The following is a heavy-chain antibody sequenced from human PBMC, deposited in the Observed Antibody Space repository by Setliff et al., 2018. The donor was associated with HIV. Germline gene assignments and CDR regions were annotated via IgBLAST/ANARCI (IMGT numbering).Heavy chain of an antibody. D-gene: IGHD6-19*01. CDR2: IYTSGST. V-gene: IGHV4-59*01. CDR1: GGSIRSFF. J-gene: IGHJ3*02. Sequence: SETLSLTCTVSGGSIRSFFWSWIRQPPGKGLEWIGHIYTSGSTNYNPSLKSRVTISADTSKNQFSLKLSSVTAADTAVYYCARYPGSGWYGWNGAFDIWGQGTMVTVSS. CDR3: ARYPGSGWYGWNGAFDI.